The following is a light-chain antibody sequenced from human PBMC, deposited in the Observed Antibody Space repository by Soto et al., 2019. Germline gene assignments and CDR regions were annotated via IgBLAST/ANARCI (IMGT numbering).Light chain of an antibody. Sequence: ANQLTQSPSSLSASVGDRVTITCRASQAISSALAWYQQKPGKPPKLLIYDASTLQSGVPSRFSGTGSGTEFTLTITNVQPDDFATYYCQQYQTYWTFGQGTKVDIK. CDR2: DAS. J-gene: IGKJ1*01. CDR1: QAISSA. CDR3: QQYQTYWT. V-gene: IGKV1-13*02.